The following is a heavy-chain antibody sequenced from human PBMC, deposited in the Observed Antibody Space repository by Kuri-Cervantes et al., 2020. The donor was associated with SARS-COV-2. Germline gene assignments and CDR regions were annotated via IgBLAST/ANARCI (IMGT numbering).Heavy chain of an antibody. V-gene: IGHV4-59*01. Sequence: GSLRLSCTVSGGSISSYYWSWVRQPPGKGLEWIGNIHYSGSTNYNPSLKSRVTISVDTSKNQLSLRLSSVTAADTAVYYCARQGATTYYDFWSGYYPDWFDPWGQGTLVTVSS. CDR2: IHYSGST. CDR3: ARQGATTYYDFWSGYYPDWFDP. D-gene: IGHD3-3*01. J-gene: IGHJ5*02. CDR1: GGSISSYY.